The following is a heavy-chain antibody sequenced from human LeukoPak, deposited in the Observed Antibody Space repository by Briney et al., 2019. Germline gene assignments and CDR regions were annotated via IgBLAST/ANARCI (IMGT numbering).Heavy chain of an antibody. CDR3: ARAEGGTIFGVVIS. J-gene: IGHJ5*02. Sequence: ASVKVSCKASGYTFTGYYVHWVRQAPGQGLEWMGWINPNSGGTNYAQKFQGRVTMTRDTSISTAYMELSRLRSDDTAVYYCARAEGGTIFGVVISWGQGTLVTVSS. V-gene: IGHV1-2*02. CDR2: INPNSGGT. D-gene: IGHD3-3*01. CDR1: GYTFTGYY.